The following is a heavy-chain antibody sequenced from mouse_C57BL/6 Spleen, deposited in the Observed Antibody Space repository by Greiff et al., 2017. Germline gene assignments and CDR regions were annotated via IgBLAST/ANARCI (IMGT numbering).Heavy chain of an antibody. CDR2: INPNNGGT. J-gene: IGHJ2*01. CDR1: GYTFTDYY. CDR3: ARSLYGNYVLDY. Sequence: EVQLQQSGPELVKPGASVKISCKASGYTFTDYYMNWVKQSHGKSLEWIGDINPNNGGTSYNQKFKGKATLTVDKSSSTAYMELRSLTSEDSAVYYCARSLYGNYVLDYWSQGTTLTVSS. D-gene: IGHD2-1*01. V-gene: IGHV1-26*01.